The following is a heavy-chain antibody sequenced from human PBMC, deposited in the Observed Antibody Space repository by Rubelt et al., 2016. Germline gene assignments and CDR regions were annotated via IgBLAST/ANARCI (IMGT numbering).Heavy chain of an antibody. CDR3: ARERNVITIFGVVIDWFDP. CDR1: GGSFSGYY. J-gene: IGHJ5*02. Sequence: QVQLQQWGAGLLKPSETLSLTCAVYGGSFSGYYWSWIRQPPGKGLEWIGRIYTSGSTNYNPSLKGRVTMSVDTSKNQFSLKLSSVTAADTAVYYCARERNVITIFGVVIDWFDPWGQGTLVTVSS. CDR2: IYTSGST. D-gene: IGHD3-3*01. V-gene: IGHV4-59*10.